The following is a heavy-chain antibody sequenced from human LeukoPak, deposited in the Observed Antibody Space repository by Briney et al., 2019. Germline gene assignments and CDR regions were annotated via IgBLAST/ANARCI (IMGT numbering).Heavy chain of an antibody. CDR1: GFTFSSYS. Sequence: GGSLRLSCAASGFTFSSYSVNWVRQAPGKGLEWVSSISSSSSYIYYADSVKGRFTISRDNAKNSLYLQMNSLRAEDTAVYYCARDYYYDSSGYSPSAFDIWGQGTMVTVSS. D-gene: IGHD3-22*01. CDR2: ISSSSSYI. V-gene: IGHV3-21*01. CDR3: ARDYYYDSSGYSPSAFDI. J-gene: IGHJ3*02.